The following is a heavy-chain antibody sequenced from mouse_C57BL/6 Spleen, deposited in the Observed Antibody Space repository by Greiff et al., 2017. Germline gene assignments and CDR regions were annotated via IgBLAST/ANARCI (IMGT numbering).Heavy chain of an antibody. V-gene: IGHV1-64*01. J-gene: IGHJ1*03. CDR1: GYTFTSYW. Sequence: QVQLQQSGTELVKPGASVKLSCKASGYTFTSYWMHWVKQRPGQGLEWIGMIHPNSGSTNYNEKFKSKATLTVDKSSSTAYMQLSSLTSEDSAVYYCARRAARYFDVWGTGTTVTVSS. D-gene: IGHD3-1*01. CDR2: IHPNSGST. CDR3: ARRAARYFDV.